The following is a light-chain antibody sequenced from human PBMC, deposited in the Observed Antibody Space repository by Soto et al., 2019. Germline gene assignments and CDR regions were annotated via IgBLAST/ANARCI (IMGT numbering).Light chain of an antibody. V-gene: IGKV1-39*01. CDR1: QSISSY. Sequence: DIQMTQSPSSLSTSVGDRVTITSRASQSISSYLNWYQQKPGKAPKLLIYAASSLQSGVPSRFSGSGSGTDFTPTISSLQPEDFATYYCQQSYSTPPAFGQGTKVDI. CDR2: AAS. CDR3: QQSYSTPPA. J-gene: IGKJ1*01.